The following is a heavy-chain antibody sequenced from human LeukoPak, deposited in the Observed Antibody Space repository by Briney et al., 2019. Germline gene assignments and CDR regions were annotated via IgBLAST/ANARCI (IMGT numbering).Heavy chain of an antibody. CDR3: ATAPILRGEGGEHYKYGMDV. Sequence: PSGTLSLTCGVSVGSISSGNWWSWVRQSPGKGLEWIGEIYHNGTTNYNPSLKSRVTISADTFKNHFSLKLTSVTAADTAVYYCATAPILRGEGGEHYKYGMDVWGQGTTVIVSS. CDR2: IYHNGTT. D-gene: IGHD2-2*02. J-gene: IGHJ6*02. V-gene: IGHV4-4*02. CDR1: VGSISSGNW.